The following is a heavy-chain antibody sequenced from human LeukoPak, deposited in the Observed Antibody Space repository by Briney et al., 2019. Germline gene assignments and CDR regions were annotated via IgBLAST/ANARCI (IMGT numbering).Heavy chain of an antibody. Sequence: SETLSLTCGFYGGSFRNYYWSCIRQSPGKGLEWIGEINQSGRTNYNPSLKSRVTISVDTSKNQFSLKLSSVTAADTAVYYCARGLGSVGATQAAFDIWGQGTMVTVSS. CDR3: ARGLGSVGATQAAFDI. J-gene: IGHJ3*02. CDR1: GGSFRNYY. V-gene: IGHV4-34*01. CDR2: INQSGRT. D-gene: IGHD1-26*01.